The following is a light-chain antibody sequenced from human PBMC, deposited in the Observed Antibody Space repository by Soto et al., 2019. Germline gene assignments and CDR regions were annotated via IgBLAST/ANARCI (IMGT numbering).Light chain of an antibody. CDR1: QSVSSSY. CDR2: GAS. CDR3: QQYNNWLWT. J-gene: IGKJ1*01. Sequence: EIVLTQSPGTLSLSPGERATLSCRASQSVSSSYLAWYQQKRGQAPRLLIYGASSRATGIPDRFSGSGSGTDFTLTISRLEPEDFAVYYCQQYNNWLWTFGQGTKVDIK. V-gene: IGKV3-20*01.